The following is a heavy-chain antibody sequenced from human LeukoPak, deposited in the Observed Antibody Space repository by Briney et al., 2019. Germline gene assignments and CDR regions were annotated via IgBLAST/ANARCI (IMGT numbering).Heavy chain of an antibody. CDR1: GGTFSSYA. Sequence: SCKASGGTFSSYAISWVRQAPGKGLEWVAVISYDGSNKYYADSVKGRFTISRDNSKNTLYLQMNSLRAEDTAVYYCASDPSDFWSGYYRYWGQGTLVTVSS. D-gene: IGHD3-3*01. V-gene: IGHV3-30-3*01. J-gene: IGHJ4*02. CDR2: ISYDGSNK. CDR3: ASDPSDFWSGYYRY.